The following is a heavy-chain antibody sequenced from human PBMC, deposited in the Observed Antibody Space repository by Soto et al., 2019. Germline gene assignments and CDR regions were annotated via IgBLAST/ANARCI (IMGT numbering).Heavy chain of an antibody. Sequence: ASVKVSCKASGYTFTSYDINWVRQATGQGLERMGWMNPNSGNTGYAQKFQGRVTMTRNTSISTAYMELSSLRSEDTAVYYCARGVVVVVAATPRYYYYYGMDVWGQGTTVTVSS. CDR1: GYTFTSYD. CDR3: ARGVVVVVAATPRYYYYYGMDV. D-gene: IGHD2-15*01. J-gene: IGHJ6*02. V-gene: IGHV1-8*01. CDR2: MNPNSGNT.